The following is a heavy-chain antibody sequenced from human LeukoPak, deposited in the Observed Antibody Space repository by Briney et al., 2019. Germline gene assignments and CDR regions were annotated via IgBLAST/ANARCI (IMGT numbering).Heavy chain of an antibody. Sequence: GGSLRLSCAAPGFTFSSYSMHWVRQAPGKGLEWVAVISYDGSNKYNADSVKGRFTISRDNSKNTLYLQMNSLRREDTAEYYCARAEYDRSGSIYYYYGMDIWGQGTTVTVSS. CDR2: ISYDGSNK. CDR1: GFTFSSYS. D-gene: IGHD3-22*01. V-gene: IGHV3-30-3*01. CDR3: ARAEYDRSGSIYYYYGMDI. J-gene: IGHJ6*02.